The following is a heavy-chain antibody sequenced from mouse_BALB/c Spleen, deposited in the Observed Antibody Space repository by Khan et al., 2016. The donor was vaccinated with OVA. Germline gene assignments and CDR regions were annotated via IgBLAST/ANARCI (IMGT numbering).Heavy chain of an antibody. CDR1: GYTFTAYD. J-gene: IGHJ4*01. CDR3: AREGLRGVAMDY. Sequence: QVRLQQSGPELVKPGALVKISCKASGYTFTAYDINWVQQRPGQGPEWIGWIYPGDGSNKYNENFKGKATLTADESSNTAYMQLSSLTSADAAVDVCAREGLRGVAMDYWGQGTSVSVSA. D-gene: IGHD2-4*01. V-gene: IGHV1S56*01. CDR2: IYPGDGSN.